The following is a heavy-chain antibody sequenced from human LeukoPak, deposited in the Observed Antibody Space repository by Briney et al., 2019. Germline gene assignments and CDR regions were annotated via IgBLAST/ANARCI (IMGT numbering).Heavy chain of an antibody. V-gene: IGHV4-31*03. J-gene: IGHJ4*02. D-gene: IGHD3-10*01. CDR1: GGSISSGTYY. Sequence: SETLSLTCTVSGGSISSGTYYWNWIRQHPGKGLEWIGYIFYGGSTNNNPSLKSRVTISVDTSTNQFSLQLSSVTAADTAVYYCARGLLWFGELSGFDYWGQGTLVTVSS. CDR2: IFYGGST. CDR3: ARGLLWFGELSGFDY.